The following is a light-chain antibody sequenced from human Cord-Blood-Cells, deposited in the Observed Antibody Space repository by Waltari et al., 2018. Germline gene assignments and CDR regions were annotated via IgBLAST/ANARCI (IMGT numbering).Light chain of an antibody. J-gene: IGLJ1*01. Sequence: QSALTQPASVSGSPGPSTTISCTGTSSDVGGYTYVSWYQQHPGKAPKLMSYDVSNRPSGVSNRFSGSKSGNTASLTISGLQAEDEADYYCSSYTSSSTYVFGTGTKVTVL. V-gene: IGLV2-14*03. CDR2: DVS. CDR1: SSDVGGYTY. CDR3: SSYTSSSTYV.